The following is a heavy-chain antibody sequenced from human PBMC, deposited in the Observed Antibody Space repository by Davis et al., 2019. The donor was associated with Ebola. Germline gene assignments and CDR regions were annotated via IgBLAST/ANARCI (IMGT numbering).Heavy chain of an antibody. J-gene: IGHJ4*02. CDR2: ISPNSGAT. Sequence: ASVKVSCKASGYTFTSYDIHWVRQAPGQGLEWMGWISPNSGATNYAQKFQDRVTMTRDTSISTAYMELSRLRYEDTAVYYCARLLQMTSVVTPDYWGQGTLVTVSS. CDR1: GYTFTSYD. V-gene: IGHV1-2*02. CDR3: ARLLQMTSVVTPDY. D-gene: IGHD4-23*01.